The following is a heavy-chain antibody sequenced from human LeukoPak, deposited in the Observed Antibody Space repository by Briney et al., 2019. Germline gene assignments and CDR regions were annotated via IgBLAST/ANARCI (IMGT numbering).Heavy chain of an antibody. V-gene: IGHV1-24*01. D-gene: IGHD3-16*02. CDR2: FDPEDGET. CDR1: GYTLTELS. CDR3: ATVIQDYVWGSYRHSWFDP. Sequence: ASVKVSCKVSGYTLTELSMHWVRQAPGKGLEWMGGFDPEDGETIYAQKFQGRVTMTEDTSTDTAYMELSSLRSEDTAVYYCATVIQDYVWGSYRHSWFDPWGQGTLVTVSS. J-gene: IGHJ5*02.